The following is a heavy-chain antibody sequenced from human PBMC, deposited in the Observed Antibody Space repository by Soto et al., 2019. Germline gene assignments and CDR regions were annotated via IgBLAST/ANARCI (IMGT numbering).Heavy chain of an antibody. CDR1: GLTFSSYG. V-gene: IGHV3-33*08. J-gene: IGHJ4*02. D-gene: IGHD6-13*01. Sequence: GGSLRLSXAASGLTFSSYGMHWVRQAPGKGLEWVAVIWYDGSNKYYADSVKGRFTISRDNSKNTLYLQMNSLRAEDTAVYYCARALVRYSSSSPFDYWGQGTLVTVSS. CDR2: IWYDGSNK. CDR3: ARALVRYSSSSPFDY.